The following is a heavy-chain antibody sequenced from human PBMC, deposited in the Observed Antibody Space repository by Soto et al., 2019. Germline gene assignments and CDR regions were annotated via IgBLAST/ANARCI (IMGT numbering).Heavy chain of an antibody. CDR1: GFTFSGAW. V-gene: IGHV3-15*07. J-gene: IGHJ4*01. CDR2: VKSETDGGTA. Sequence: PGGSLRLSCAASGFTFSGAWMNWVRQAPGKGLEWVGRVKSETDGGTADYAAPVEGRFTISRDDSKNTVFLEMSSLKTEDTAVYYCTPLPSGDYWGQGTLVTVSS. CDR3: TPLPSGDY. D-gene: IGHD1-26*01.